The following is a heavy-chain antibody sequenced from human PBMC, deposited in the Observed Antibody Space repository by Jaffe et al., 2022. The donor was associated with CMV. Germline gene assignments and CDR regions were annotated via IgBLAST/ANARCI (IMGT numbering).Heavy chain of an antibody. CDR1: GFSLSTSGVG. CDR3: ARLTYDYVWGSYRFAWFDP. V-gene: IGHV2-5*02. Sequence: QITLKESGPTLVKPTQTLTLTCTFSGFSLSTSGVGVGWIRQPPGKALEWLALIYWDDDKRYSPSLKSRLTITKDTSKNQVVLTMTNMDPVDTATYYCARLTYDYVWGSYRFAWFDPWGQGTLVTVSS. J-gene: IGHJ5*02. D-gene: IGHD3-16*02. CDR2: IYWDDDK.